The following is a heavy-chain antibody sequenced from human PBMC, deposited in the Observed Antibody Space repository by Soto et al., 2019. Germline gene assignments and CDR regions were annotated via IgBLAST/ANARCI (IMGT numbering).Heavy chain of an antibody. CDR1: GFTFRNYG. D-gene: IGHD6-19*01. CDR3: AKGHNNGWYYFAS. V-gene: IGHV3-30*18. Sequence: GGSLRLSCAASGFTFRNYGMHWVRQAPGKGLEWVAVISYDGSNKYYADSVKGRLTISRDNSKYTLYLQMNSLRPDDTAVYFCAKGHNNGWYYFASWGQGTLVPVSS. CDR2: ISYDGSNK. J-gene: IGHJ4*02.